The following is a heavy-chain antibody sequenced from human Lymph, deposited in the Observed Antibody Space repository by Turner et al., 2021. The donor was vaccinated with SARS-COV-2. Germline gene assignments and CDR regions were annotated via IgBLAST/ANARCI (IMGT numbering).Heavy chain of an antibody. J-gene: IGHJ4*02. V-gene: IGHV3-21*01. CDR2: ISSSSSYI. Sequence: EVQLVESGGGLFRPGGSRRLSGAASGFTFSTYSMNWVRQAPGKGLEWISSISSSSSYIYYADSVKGRFTISRDDAKNSLYLQMNSLRAEDTAVYYCARDIPTTADYFDYWGQGTLVTVSS. CDR3: ARDIPTTADYFDY. D-gene: IGHD4-17*01. CDR1: GFTFSTYS.